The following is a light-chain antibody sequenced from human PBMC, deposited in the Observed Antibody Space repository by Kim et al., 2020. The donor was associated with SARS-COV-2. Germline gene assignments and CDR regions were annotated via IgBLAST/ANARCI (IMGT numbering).Light chain of an antibody. J-gene: IGLJ1*01. CDR2: QDS. CDR3: QAWDSSTEV. Sequence: VAPGQTASITCSGDKLGDKYACWYQQKPGQSPVMVIYQDSKRPSGIPERFSGSDSGNTATLTISGTQAMDEADYYCQAWDSSTEVFGTGTKVTVL. V-gene: IGLV3-1*01. CDR1: KLGDKY.